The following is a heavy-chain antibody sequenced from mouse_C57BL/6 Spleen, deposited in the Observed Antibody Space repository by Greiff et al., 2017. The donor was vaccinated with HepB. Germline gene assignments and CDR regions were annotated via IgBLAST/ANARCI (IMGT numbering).Heavy chain of an antibody. CDR3: ARHQDYGSSYDWYFDV. J-gene: IGHJ1*03. D-gene: IGHD1-1*01. V-gene: IGHV2-6-1*01. CDR1: GFSLTSYG. Sequence: VHLVESGPGLVAPSQSLSITCTVSGFSLTSYGVHWVRQPPGKGLEWLVVIWSDGSTTYNSALKSRLSISKDNSKSQVFLKMNSLQTDDTAMYYCARHQDYGSSYDWYFDVWGTGTTVTVSS. CDR2: IWSDGST.